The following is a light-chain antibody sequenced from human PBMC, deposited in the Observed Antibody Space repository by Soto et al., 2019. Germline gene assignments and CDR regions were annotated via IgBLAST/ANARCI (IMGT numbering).Light chain of an antibody. J-gene: IGLJ1*01. Sequence: SALTQPGSLSGSPGQSVAIFCTGASSDVGGYNYVSRYQQHPGKAPKLMIYDVSKAPSGVPDRFSGSKSGNPASLPISGLQTEDEADYYCCSYAGRYTYVFGTGTKVTVL. CDR1: SSDVGGYNY. V-gene: IGLV2-11*01. CDR3: CSYAGRYTYV. CDR2: DVS.